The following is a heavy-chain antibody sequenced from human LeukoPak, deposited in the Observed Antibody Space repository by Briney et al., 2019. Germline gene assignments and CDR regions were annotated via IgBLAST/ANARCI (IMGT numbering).Heavy chain of an antibody. Sequence: GGSLRLSCAASGFTFSSYAMSWVRQAPGKGLEWVSVISGSGGCTYYADSVKGRFTISRDNSKNTLYLQMNSLRAEDTAVYYCAKALPYCGGDCYADRYGMDVWGQGTTVTVSS. V-gene: IGHV3-23*01. J-gene: IGHJ6*02. CDR2: ISGSGGCT. CDR1: GFTFSSYA. D-gene: IGHD2-21*02. CDR3: AKALPYCGGDCYADRYGMDV.